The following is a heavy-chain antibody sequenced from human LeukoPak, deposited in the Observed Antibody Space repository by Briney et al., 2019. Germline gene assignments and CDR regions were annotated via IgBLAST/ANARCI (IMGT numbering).Heavy chain of an antibody. CDR2: ISWDGGSR. V-gene: IGHV3-43*01. J-gene: IGHJ1*01. Sequence: GGSLRLSCAASGFSFDEYTLHWLRHAPGKGLEWVSFISWDGGSRDYADSVKGRFTISRVNSKNSLYLQMNSLRTEDTALYYCAKDLDSSGYRFYFRHWGQGTLVTVSS. CDR3: AKDLDSSGYRFYFRH. CDR1: GFSFDEYT. D-gene: IGHD3-22*01.